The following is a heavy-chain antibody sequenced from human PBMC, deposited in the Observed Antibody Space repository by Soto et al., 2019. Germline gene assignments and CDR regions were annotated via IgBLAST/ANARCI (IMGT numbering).Heavy chain of an antibody. V-gene: IGHV1-69*13. Sequence: ASVKVSCKASGGTFSSYAISWVRQAPGQGLEWMGGIIPIFGTANYAQKFQGRVTITADESTSTAYMELSSLRSEDTAVYYCARVRVTIFGVVTLYYYYGMDVWGQGTTVTVSS. J-gene: IGHJ6*02. CDR1: GGTFSSYA. D-gene: IGHD3-3*01. CDR2: IIPIFGTA. CDR3: ARVRVTIFGVVTLYYYYGMDV.